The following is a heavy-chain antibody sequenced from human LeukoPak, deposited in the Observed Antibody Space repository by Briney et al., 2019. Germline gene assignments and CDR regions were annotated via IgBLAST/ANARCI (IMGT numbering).Heavy chain of an antibody. CDR2: ISGSGGST. Sequence: AGGSLRLSCAASGVTFSSYAMSWVRQAPGKGLEWVSAISGSGGSTYYADSVKGRFTISRDNSKNTLYLQMNSLRAEDTAVYYCAKLSSSWYRRDYWGQGTLVTVSS. CDR1: GVTFSSYA. CDR3: AKLSSSWYRRDY. D-gene: IGHD6-13*01. V-gene: IGHV3-23*01. J-gene: IGHJ4*02.